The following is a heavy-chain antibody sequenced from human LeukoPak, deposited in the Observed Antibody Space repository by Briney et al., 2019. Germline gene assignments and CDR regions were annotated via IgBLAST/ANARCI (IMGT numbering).Heavy chain of an antibody. J-gene: IGHJ4*02. CDR1: GVSISSGGYY. CDR3: ARVRKLPLEWDLIDF. Sequence: PSQTLSLTCTVSGVSISSGGYYWTWIRQRPGEALEWIGYIYRSGNTYYNPSLMSRIVLSVDTSKSQFSLKVTSVTAADTALYYCARVRKLPLEWDLIDFWGQGTLVTVSS. D-gene: IGHD1-1*01. V-gene: IGHV4-31*03. CDR2: IYRSGNT.